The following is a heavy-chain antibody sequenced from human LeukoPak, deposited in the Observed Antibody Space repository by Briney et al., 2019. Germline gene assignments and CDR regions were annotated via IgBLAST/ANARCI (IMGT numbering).Heavy chain of an antibody. CDR3: ARGGGHLDC. Sequence: GGSLRLSCAASGFTFSRYWMSWVRQAPRKGLEWVANIKQDGSDKYYLTSVRGRFTISRDNAKNSLFLQMNSLRVEDTAVYYCARGGGHLDCWGQGTLVTVSS. V-gene: IGHV3-7*03. CDR1: GFTFSRYW. J-gene: IGHJ4*02. CDR2: IKQDGSDK. D-gene: IGHD4-23*01.